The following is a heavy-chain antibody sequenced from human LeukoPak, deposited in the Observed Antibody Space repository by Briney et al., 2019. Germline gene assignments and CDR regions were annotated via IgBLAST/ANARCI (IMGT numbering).Heavy chain of an antibody. V-gene: IGHV3-49*04. Sequence: TGGSLRLSCTTSGFTFGDYAMSWVRQAPGRGLEWVGFIRSKAFGGTTEYAASVRGRFTISRDDSKSIAYLQMNSLEAEDTAVYYCAKDTGTSRNYIALVAATHFWGQGALLTVSS. CDR3: AKDTGTSRNYIALVAATHF. J-gene: IGHJ4*02. CDR2: IRSKAFGGTT. CDR1: GFTFGDYA. D-gene: IGHD2-15*01.